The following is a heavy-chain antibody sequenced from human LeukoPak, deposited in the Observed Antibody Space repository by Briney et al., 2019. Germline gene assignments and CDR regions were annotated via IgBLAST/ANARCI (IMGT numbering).Heavy chain of an antibody. CDR2: INEGGSET. V-gene: IGHV3-7*05. J-gene: IGHJ4*02. Sequence: PGGSLRLSCAASGFILSSYWMSWVRQAPGKWLEWVASINEGGSETYYVESVKVRFTISRDSAKNALYLQMNSLRAEDTAVYYCVRDSDRRSDYWGQGTLVTVSA. D-gene: IGHD3-22*01. CDR3: VRDSDRRSDY. CDR1: GFILSSYW.